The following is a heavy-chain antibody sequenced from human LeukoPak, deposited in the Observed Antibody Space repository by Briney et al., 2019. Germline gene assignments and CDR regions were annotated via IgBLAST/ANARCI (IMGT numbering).Heavy chain of an antibody. D-gene: IGHD3-9*01. Sequence: PGGSLRLSCAAPGFTFSRYWMSWVRQASGKGLEWVATIKQDGSEKYYVDSVKGRFTISRDNAKNSLSLQMNSLRAEDTAVYYCARSGLRYFDCPDYWGQGALVTVSS. J-gene: IGHJ4*02. CDR1: GFTFSRYW. CDR2: IKQDGSEK. V-gene: IGHV3-7*05. CDR3: ARSGLRYFDCPDY.